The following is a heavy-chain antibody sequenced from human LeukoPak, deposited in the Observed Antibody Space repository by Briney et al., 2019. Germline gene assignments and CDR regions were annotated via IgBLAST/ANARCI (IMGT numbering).Heavy chain of an antibody. V-gene: IGHV1-69*13. CDR2: IIPIFGTA. D-gene: IGHD3-10*01. J-gene: IGHJ4*02. CDR3: ARGQTNRLLWVGELLSNINPFDY. CDR1: GYTFTSYY. Sequence: APVKVSCKASGYTFTSYYMHWVRQAPGQGLEWMGGIIPIFGTANYAQKFQGRVTITADESTSTAYMELSSLRSEDTAVYYCARGQTNRLLWVGELLSNINPFDYWGQGTLVTVSS.